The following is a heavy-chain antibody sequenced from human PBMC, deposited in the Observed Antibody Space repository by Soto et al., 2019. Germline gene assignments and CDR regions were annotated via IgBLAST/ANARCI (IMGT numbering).Heavy chain of an antibody. J-gene: IGHJ4*02. V-gene: IGHV3-48*03. CDR2: ISTTGGHV. Sequence: GGSLRLSCVGSGFLFRNYEMNWVRQAPGKGLEWLAHISTTGGHVSESDSVKGRFTISRDNTKHTLYLQMNSLRTEDTGVYYCVSQPHWARPFESWGQGTLVTSPQ. D-gene: IGHD7-27*01. CDR1: GFLFRNYE. CDR3: VSQPHWARPFES.